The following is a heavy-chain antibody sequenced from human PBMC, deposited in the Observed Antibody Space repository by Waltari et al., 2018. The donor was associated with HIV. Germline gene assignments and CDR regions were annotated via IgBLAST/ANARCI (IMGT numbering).Heavy chain of an antibody. V-gene: IGHV3-53*01. CDR3: ARGFLWFGEGYFDS. J-gene: IGHJ4*02. CDR2: IYRGGST. D-gene: IGHD3-10*01. CDR1: GFTVSRNY. Sequence: EVQLMESGGGLIQPGGSLRLSCAASGFTVSRNYMSWVRQAPGKGLEWVSVIYRGGSTYYAESVKGRFTISRDNSKNTLYLQMNSLRAEDTAVYYCARGFLWFGEGYFDSWGQGTLVTVSS.